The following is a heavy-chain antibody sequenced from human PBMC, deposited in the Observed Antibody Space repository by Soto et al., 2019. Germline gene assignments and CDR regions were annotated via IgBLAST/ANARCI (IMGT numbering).Heavy chain of an antibody. CDR2: ISGSGGNT. D-gene: IGHD5-12*01. Sequence: GGSLRLSCAASGFTFSSYAMSWVRQAPGKGLEWVSAISGSGGNTYYADSVKGRFTISRDNSKNTLYLQMNSLRAEDTAVYYCAKDTSHEERAKDYWGQGTLVTVSS. CDR3: AKDTSHEERAKDY. CDR1: GFTFSSYA. J-gene: IGHJ4*02. V-gene: IGHV3-23*01.